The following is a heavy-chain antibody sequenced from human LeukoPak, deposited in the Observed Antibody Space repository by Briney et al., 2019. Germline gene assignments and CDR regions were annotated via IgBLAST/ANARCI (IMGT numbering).Heavy chain of an antibody. CDR1: GGTFSSYA. Sequence: ASVKVSCKASGGTFSSYAISWARQAPGQGLEWMGGIIPIFGTANYAQKFQGRVTITADESTSTAYMELSSLRSEDTAVYYCARQDLGYCSSTSCSRWGWQGYYYYGMDVWGQGTTVTVSS. CDR2: IIPIFGTA. J-gene: IGHJ6*02. V-gene: IGHV1-69*13. D-gene: IGHD2-2*01. CDR3: ARQDLGYCSSTSCSRWGWQGYYYYGMDV.